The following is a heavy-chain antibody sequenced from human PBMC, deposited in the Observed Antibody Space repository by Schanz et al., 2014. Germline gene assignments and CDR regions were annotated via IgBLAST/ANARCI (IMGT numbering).Heavy chain of an antibody. D-gene: IGHD3-22*01. CDR2: IKQDESER. J-gene: IGHJ4*02. CDR1: GFTFSTYG. CDR3: ARAGQDYSDSSGYATYYFGN. Sequence: VQLVESGGGVVQPGRSLRLSCAASGFTFSTYGMHWVRQAPGKGLEWVANIKQDESERSYVDSVKGRFTISRDNAKNSLYLQMNSLRAEDTAVYYCARAGQDYSDSSGYATYYFGNWGQGTLVTVSS. V-gene: IGHV3-7*03.